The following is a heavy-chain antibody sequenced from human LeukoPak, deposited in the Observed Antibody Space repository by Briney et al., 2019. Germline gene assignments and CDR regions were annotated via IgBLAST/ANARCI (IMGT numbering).Heavy chain of an antibody. D-gene: IGHD4-17*01. Sequence: PGGSLRLSCAASGFTFSTYSMNWVRQAPGKGLEWVSYISSSSSTIYYADSAKGRFTISRDNAKNSLYLQMNSLRDEDTAVYYCARDPYGDSSIHPGHWGQGTLVTVSS. CDR1: GFTFSTYS. CDR3: ARDPYGDSSIHPGH. V-gene: IGHV3-48*02. CDR2: ISSSSSTI. J-gene: IGHJ4*02.